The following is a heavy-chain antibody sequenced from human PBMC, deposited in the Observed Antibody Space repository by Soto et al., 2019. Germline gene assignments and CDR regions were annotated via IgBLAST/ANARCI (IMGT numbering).Heavy chain of an antibody. V-gene: IGHV4-39*01. J-gene: IGHJ4*02. CDR2: IYYSGST. D-gene: IGHD6-19*01. Sequence: PSETLSLTCTVSGGSISSSSYYWGWIRQPPGKGLEWIGSIYYSGSTYYNPSLKSRVTISVDTSKNQFSLKLSSVTAADTAVYYCARQVFFMGSSGWWGYWGQGTLVTSPQ. CDR1: GGSISSSSYY. CDR3: ARQVFFMGSSGWWGY.